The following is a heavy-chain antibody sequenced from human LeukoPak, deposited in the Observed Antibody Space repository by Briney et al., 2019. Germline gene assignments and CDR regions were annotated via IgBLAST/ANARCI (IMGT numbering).Heavy chain of an antibody. J-gene: IGHJ4*02. Sequence: SETLSLTCAVSGGSISSGGYYWSWIRQHPGKGLEWIGHVYYSGTTYYNPSLKSRLTISVDSSKNHFSLNLRSVTAADTAVYYCARVRTTITFFDYWGQGTLVTVSS. CDR3: ARVRTTITFFDY. D-gene: IGHD5-24*01. V-gene: IGHV4-31*11. CDR2: VYYSGTT. CDR1: GGSISSGGYY.